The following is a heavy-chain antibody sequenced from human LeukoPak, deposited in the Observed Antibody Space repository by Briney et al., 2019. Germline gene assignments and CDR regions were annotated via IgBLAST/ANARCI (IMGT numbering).Heavy chain of an antibody. D-gene: IGHD1-26*01. CDR3: ARRSSSGSPAGGAY. Sequence: GASVKVSCKASGYTFTSYGISWLRQAPGQGLEWMGWISAYNGNKNYAQKLQGRVTMTTEAYTSTAYMELRSMRSDDTAVYYCARRSSSGSPAGGAYWGQGTLVTVSS. CDR2: ISAYNGNK. V-gene: IGHV1-18*01. J-gene: IGHJ4*02. CDR1: GYTFTSYG.